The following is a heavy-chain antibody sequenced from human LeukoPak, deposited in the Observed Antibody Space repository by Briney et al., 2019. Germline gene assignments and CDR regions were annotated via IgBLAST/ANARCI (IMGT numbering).Heavy chain of an antibody. D-gene: IGHD3-16*01. CDR1: GFTFSSYG. CDR3: AKGIYDYVYAFDI. V-gene: IGHV3-23*01. Sequence: PGGSLRLSCAASGFTFSSYGISWVRQAPGKGLEWVSGISGSGGSTYHADAVKGRFTISRDNSKNTLNLQMNSLRAEDTAVYYCAKGIYDYVYAFDIWGQGTMVTVSS. J-gene: IGHJ3*02. CDR2: ISGSGGST.